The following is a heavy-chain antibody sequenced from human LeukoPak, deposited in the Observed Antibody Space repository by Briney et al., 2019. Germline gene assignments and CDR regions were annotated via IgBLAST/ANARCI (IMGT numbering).Heavy chain of an antibody. Sequence: SETLSLTCAVYGGSFSGYYWSWIRQPPGKGLEWIGYIYYSGSTYYNPSLKSRVTISVDTSKNQFSLKLSSVTAADTAVYYCARHFGDYHLNPYFDYWGQGTLVTVSS. CDR1: GGSFSGYY. V-gene: IGHV4-34*09. J-gene: IGHJ4*02. D-gene: IGHD4-17*01. CDR2: IYYSGST. CDR3: ARHFGDYHLNPYFDY.